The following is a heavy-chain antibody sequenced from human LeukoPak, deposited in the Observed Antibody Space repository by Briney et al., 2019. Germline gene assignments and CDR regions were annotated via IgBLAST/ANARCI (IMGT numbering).Heavy chain of an antibody. D-gene: IGHD4-23*01. CDR2: ISDSGDAT. CDR3: AKERGHSKPFDY. Sequence: GGSLRLSCEVYGFIFSYYGMNWVRQAPGKGLEGVSAISDSGDATYYADSVKGRFTISRDNSKSTLYLQMNNLRAEDTALYYCAKERGHSKPFDYWGQGTLVTVSS. V-gene: IGHV3-23*01. J-gene: IGHJ4*02. CDR1: GFIFSYYG.